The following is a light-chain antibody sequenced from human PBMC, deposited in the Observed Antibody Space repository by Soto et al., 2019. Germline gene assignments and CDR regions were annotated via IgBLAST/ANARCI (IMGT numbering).Light chain of an antibody. CDR2: LNSDGSH. Sequence: PVLTQSPSASASLGASVKLTCTLSSGHSSYAIAWHQQQPEKGPRYLMKLNSDGSHSKGDGIPDRFSGSSSGAERYLTISSLQSEEEADYYCQTWGTGIPWVFGGGTKLTVL. CDR1: SGHSSYA. V-gene: IGLV4-69*01. J-gene: IGLJ3*02. CDR3: QTWGTGIPWV.